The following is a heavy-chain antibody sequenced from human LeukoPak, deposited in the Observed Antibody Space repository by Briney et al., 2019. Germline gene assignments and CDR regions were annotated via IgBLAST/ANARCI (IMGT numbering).Heavy chain of an antibody. D-gene: IGHD3-22*01. CDR1: GGTFSSYA. CDR3: AREDSSGTPALDY. V-gene: IGHV1-69*01. Sequence: GSSVKVSCKASGGTFSSYAISWVRQAPGQGLEWMGGMIPIFGTANYAQKFQGRVTITADESTSTAYMELSSLRSEDTAVYYCAREDSSGTPALDYWGQGTLVTVSS. J-gene: IGHJ4*02. CDR2: MIPIFGTA.